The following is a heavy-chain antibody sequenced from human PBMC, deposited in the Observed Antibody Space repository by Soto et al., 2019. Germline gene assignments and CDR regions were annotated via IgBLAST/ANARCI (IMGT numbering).Heavy chain of an antibody. V-gene: IGHV3-23*01. D-gene: IGHD1-1*01. Sequence: GGSLRLSCADSGFTFSTYALSWVRQAPGKGLEWVSAINERGGSTYYADSVKGRFTISRDNSKNTLYLQMKSLRAEDTALYYCAKDKSGTTAFDIWGQGTMVTVSS. J-gene: IGHJ3*02. CDR3: AKDKSGTTAFDI. CDR2: INERGGST. CDR1: GFTFSTYA.